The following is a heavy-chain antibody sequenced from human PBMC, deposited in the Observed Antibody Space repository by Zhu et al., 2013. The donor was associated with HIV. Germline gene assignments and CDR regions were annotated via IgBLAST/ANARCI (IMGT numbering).Heavy chain of an antibody. D-gene: IGHD2-21*01. CDR2: ISGSGGST. V-gene: IGHV3-23*04. Sequence: EVQLVESGGGLVQPGGSLRLSCAASGFTFSSYVMSWVRQAPGKGLEWGSVISGSGGSTYYADSVKGRFTISRDNSKNTLYLQMNSLRAEDTAVYYCAKDREAYCGGDCSLRRYYFDYWGQGTLVTVSS. CDR3: AKDREAYCGGDCSLRRYYFDY. J-gene: IGHJ4*02. CDR1: GFTFSSYV.